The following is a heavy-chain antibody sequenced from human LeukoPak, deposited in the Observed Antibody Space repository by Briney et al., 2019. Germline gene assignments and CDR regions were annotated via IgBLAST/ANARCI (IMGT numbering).Heavy chain of an antibody. D-gene: IGHD3-10*01. Sequence: SETLSLTRTVSGGSINTYFLGWIRQSPGKGREWVGYIFYQGETNYNASRKSRVTIKIDTSKKQFSLKLRSVDAAVTALYICARGGGTRYFDFWGPGTLVTVSS. V-gene: IGHV4-59*01. CDR1: GGSINTYF. CDR2: IFYQGET. CDR3: ARGGGTRYFDF. J-gene: IGHJ4*02.